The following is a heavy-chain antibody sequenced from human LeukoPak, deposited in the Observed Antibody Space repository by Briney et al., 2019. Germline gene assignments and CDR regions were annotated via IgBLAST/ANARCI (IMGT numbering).Heavy chain of an antibody. CDR1: GGTFSSYA. Sequence: ASVKVSCKASGGTFSSYAISWVRQAPGQGLEWMGRIIPVLAIANYAQKFQDRVTITADKSTSTAYMELSSLRSEDTAVYYCARVLWYSGSIDAFDIWGQGTMVTVSS. V-gene: IGHV1-69*04. CDR2: IIPVLAIA. CDR3: ARVLWYSGSIDAFDI. D-gene: IGHD1-26*01. J-gene: IGHJ3*02.